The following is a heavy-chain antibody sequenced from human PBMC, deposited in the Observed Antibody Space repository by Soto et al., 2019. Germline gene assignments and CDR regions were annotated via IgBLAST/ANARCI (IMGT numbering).Heavy chain of an antibody. CDR1: GYTFTSYG. CDR2: ISAYNGNT. V-gene: IGHV1-18*01. D-gene: IGHD4-17*01. Sequence: QVQLVQSGAEVKKPGASVKVSCKASGYTFTSYGISWVRQAPGQGLEWMGWISAYNGNTNYAQKLQGRVTMTTDTSTSTAYMELRSLRSDDTDVYYCARDSLIKTTVMVLASYYGMDVWGQGTTVTVSS. J-gene: IGHJ6*02. CDR3: ARDSLIKTTVMVLASYYGMDV.